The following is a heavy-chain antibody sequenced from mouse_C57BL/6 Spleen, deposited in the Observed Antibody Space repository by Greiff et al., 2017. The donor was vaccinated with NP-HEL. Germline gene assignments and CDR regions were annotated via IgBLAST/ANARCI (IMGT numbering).Heavy chain of an antibody. V-gene: IGHV5-17*01. Sequence: EVMLVESGGGLVKPGGSLKLSCAASGFTFSDYGMHWVRQAPEKGLEWVAYISSGSSTIYYADTVKGRFTISRDNAKNTLFLQMTSLRSEDTAMYYCARPLVARYFDVWGTGTTVTVSS. CDR1: GFTFSDYG. CDR2: ISSGSSTI. D-gene: IGHD1-1*01. J-gene: IGHJ1*03. CDR3: ARPLVARYFDV.